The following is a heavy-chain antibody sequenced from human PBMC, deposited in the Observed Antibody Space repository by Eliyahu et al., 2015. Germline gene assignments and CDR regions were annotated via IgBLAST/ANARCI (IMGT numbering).Heavy chain of an antibody. J-gene: IGHJ4*02. Sequence: QVQLQQWGAGLLKPSETLSLTCAAYGGSFSGYYWSWIRQPPGKGLEWIGEINHSGSTNYNPSLKSRVTISVDTSKNQFSLKLSSVTAADTAVYYCARGTKKGSGYSYGLYYFDYWGQGTLVTVSS. CDR1: GGSFSGYY. D-gene: IGHD5-18*01. CDR2: INHSGST. V-gene: IGHV4-34*01. CDR3: ARGTKKGSGYSYGLYYFDY.